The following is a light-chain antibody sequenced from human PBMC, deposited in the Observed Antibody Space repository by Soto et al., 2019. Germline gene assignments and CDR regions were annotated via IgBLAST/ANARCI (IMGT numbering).Light chain of an antibody. CDR3: QQYGSSPTT. CDR2: GAS. V-gene: IGKV3-20*01. Sequence: EIVMTQSPATLSVSPGERATLSCRASQSVSSDLAWYHQKPGQAPRLLIYGASGRATGIPDRFSGSGSGTDFTLTISRLEPEDFAVYYCQQYGSSPTTFGHGTKVDIK. J-gene: IGKJ1*01. CDR1: QSVSSD.